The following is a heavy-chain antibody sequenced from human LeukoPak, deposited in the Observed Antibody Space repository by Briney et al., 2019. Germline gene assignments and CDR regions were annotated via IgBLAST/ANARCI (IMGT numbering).Heavy chain of an antibody. Sequence: SETLSLTCSVSGGPVATSSYYWAWIRQPPGKGLEWIGSIYYDGNDYYNPSLKSRVTMSVDTSNNQFSLNLGSLTAADTAVYYCARGPPLGSHYYYYFGLDVWGRGTTVTVSS. CDR2: IYYDGND. J-gene: IGHJ6*02. D-gene: IGHD1-26*01. V-gene: IGHV4-39*01. CDR1: GGPVATSSYY. CDR3: ARGPPLGSHYYYYFGLDV.